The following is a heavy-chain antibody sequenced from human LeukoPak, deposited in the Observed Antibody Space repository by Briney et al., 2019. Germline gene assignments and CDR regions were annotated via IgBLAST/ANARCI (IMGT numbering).Heavy chain of an antibody. CDR3: TTRSPARYCSDGACYSSADY. CDR2: IRSKADGGTP. D-gene: IGHD2-15*01. CDR1: GFSFSDAW. V-gene: IGHV3-15*07. J-gene: IGHJ4*02. Sequence: GGSLRLSCAASGFSFSDAWMNWVRQAPGKGLEWVGHIRSKADGGTPDYIAPVKGRFTISRDDSKDTLYLQMNGLNTEDTAMYYCTTRSPARYCSDGACYSSADYWGQGTLVTVSS.